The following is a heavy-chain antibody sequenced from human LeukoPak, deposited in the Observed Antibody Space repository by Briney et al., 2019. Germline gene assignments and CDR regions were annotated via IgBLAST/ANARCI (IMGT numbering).Heavy chain of an antibody. CDR2: IVPVFGSP. Sequence: SVKVSCKASGGTFNIYGISWVRQAPGQGLEWMGRIVPVFGSPNYAQSFQDRVTITADESTTTSYMELNSLRSEDTAVYYCARDFDSSGYVRFDTWGQGTQVTVSS. D-gene: IGHD3-22*01. CDR1: GGTFNIYG. J-gene: IGHJ5*02. CDR3: ARDFDSSGYVRFDT. V-gene: IGHV1-69*13.